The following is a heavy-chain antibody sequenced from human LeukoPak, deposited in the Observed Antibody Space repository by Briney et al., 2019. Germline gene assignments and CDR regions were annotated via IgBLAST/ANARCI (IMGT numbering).Heavy chain of an antibody. V-gene: IGHV4-61*02. J-gene: IGHJ4*02. CDR1: GGSISSGSYY. CDR2: IYTSGST. CDR3: ARDRSSGWYGAHDY. Sequence: PSETLSLTCTVSGGSISSGSYYWSWIRQPAGKGLEWIGRIYTSGSTNYNPSLKSRVTISVDTSKNQFSLKLSSVTAADTAVYYCARDRSSGWYGAHDYWGQGTLVTVSS. D-gene: IGHD6-19*01.